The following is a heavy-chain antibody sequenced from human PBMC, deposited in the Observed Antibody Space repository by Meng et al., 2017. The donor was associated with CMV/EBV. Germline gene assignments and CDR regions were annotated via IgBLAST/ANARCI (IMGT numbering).Heavy chain of an antibody. V-gene: IGHV1-2*02. CDR1: GYTFTGYY. D-gene: IGHD6-19*01. CDR3: ARASKSSGWSRGAFDY. Sequence: ASVKVSCKASGYTFTGYYMHWVRQAPGQGLEWMGWINPNSGGTNYAQKFQGRVTMTRDTSISTAYMELSRLRSDGTAVYYCARASKSSGWSRGAFDYWGQGTLVTVSS. J-gene: IGHJ4*02. CDR2: INPNSGGT.